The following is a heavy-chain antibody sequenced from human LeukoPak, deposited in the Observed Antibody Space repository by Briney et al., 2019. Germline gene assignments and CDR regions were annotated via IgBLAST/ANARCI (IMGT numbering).Heavy chain of an antibody. CDR3: ASTAAAGTSTFDY. J-gene: IGHJ4*02. V-gene: IGHV1-69*13. Sequence: ASVKVSCKAPGGTSSSYAISWVRQAPGQGLEWMGGIIPIFGTANYAQKFQGRVTITADESTSTAYMELSSLRSEDTAVYYCASTAAAGTSTFDYWGQGTLVTVSS. CDR1: GGTSSSYA. CDR2: IIPIFGTA. D-gene: IGHD6-13*01.